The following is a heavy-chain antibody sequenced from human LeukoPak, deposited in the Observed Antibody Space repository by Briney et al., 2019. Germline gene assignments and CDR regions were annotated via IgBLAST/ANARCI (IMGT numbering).Heavy chain of an antibody. CDR1: GYTFTSYY. Sequence: ASVKVSCKASGYTFTSYYMHWVRQAPGQGLEWMGIINPSGGSTSYAQKFQGRVTMTRDTSTSTVYMELSSLRSEDTAVYYCARKGTGYGTHPRYYYMDVWGKGTTVTVSS. CDR2: INPSGGST. V-gene: IGHV1-46*01. CDR3: ARKGTGYGTHPRYYYMDV. D-gene: IGHD3/OR15-3a*01. J-gene: IGHJ6*03.